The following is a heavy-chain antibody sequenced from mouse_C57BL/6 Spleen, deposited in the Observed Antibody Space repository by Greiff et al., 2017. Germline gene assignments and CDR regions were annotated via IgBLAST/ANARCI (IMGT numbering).Heavy chain of an antibody. Sequence: VQLQQSGAELVRPGASVKLSCKASGYTFTDYYINWVKQRPGQGLEWIARIYPGSGNTYYNEKFKGKATLTAEKSSSTAYMQLSSLTSEDSAVYFCARDGNLGIYYFDYWGQGTTLTVSS. D-gene: IGHD2-1*01. J-gene: IGHJ2*01. CDR1: GYTFTDYY. V-gene: IGHV1-76*01. CDR3: ARDGNLGIYYFDY. CDR2: IYPGSGNT.